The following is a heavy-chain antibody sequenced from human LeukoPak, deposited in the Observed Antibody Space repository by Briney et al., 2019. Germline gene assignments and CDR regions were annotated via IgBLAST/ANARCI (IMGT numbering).Heavy chain of an antibody. Sequence: GGSLRLSCAASGFTFSSYEMNWVRQAPGKGLEWVPYISSSGSTIYYADSVKGRFTISRDNAKNSLYLQMNSLRADDTAVYYCARGPYASGSYGRRGWVHYMDVWGKGTTVTVSS. D-gene: IGHD3-10*01. CDR3: ARGPYASGSYGRRGWVHYMDV. J-gene: IGHJ6*03. CDR1: GFTFSSYE. CDR2: ISSSGSTI. V-gene: IGHV3-48*03.